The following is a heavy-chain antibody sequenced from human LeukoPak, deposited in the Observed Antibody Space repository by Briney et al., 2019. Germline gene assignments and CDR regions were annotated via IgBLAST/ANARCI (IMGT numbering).Heavy chain of an antibody. CDR2: ISSSSSYI. CDR3: AREGSEMSTDY. V-gene: IGHV3-21*01. J-gene: IGHJ4*02. CDR1: GFTFSSYS. Sequence: GGSLRLSCAASGFTFSSYSMNWVRQAPGKGLEWVSSISSSSSYIYYADSVKGRFTISRDNAKNSLYPQMNSLRAEDTAVYYCAREGSEMSTDYWGQGTLVTVSS.